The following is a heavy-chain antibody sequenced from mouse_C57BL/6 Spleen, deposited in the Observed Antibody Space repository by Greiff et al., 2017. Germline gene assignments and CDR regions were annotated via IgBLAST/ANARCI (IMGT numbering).Heavy chain of an antibody. Sequence: QVQLQQPGAELVKPGASVKLSCKASGYTFTSYWMQWVKQRPGQGLEWIGEIDPSDSYTNYNQKFKGKATLTVDTSSSTAYMQLSSLTSEDSAVYYCARGGYWCQGTTLTVSS. CDR2: IDPSDSYT. CDR1: GYTFTSYW. J-gene: IGHJ2*01. CDR3: ARGGY. V-gene: IGHV1-50*01.